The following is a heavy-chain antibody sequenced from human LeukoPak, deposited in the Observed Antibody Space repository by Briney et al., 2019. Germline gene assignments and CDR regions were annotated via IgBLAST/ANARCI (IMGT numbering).Heavy chain of an antibody. Sequence: GGSLRLSCAASGFTVSSTYMIWVRQAPGKGLEWVSVICSGGSTYHADSVKGRFTISRDNSKNTLYLQMNSLRAEDTAVYYCARGGTEAPAGNYYYMDVWGKGTTVTVSS. J-gene: IGHJ6*03. CDR3: ARGGTEAPAGNYYYMDV. CDR2: ICSGGST. D-gene: IGHD6-13*01. V-gene: IGHV3-53*01. CDR1: GFTVSSTY.